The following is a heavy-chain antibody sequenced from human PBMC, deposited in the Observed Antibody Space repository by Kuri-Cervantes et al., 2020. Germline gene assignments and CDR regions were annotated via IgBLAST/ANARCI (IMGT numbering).Heavy chain of an antibody. Sequence: GESLKISCAASGFTFSSYGMHWVRQAPGKGLEWVAVIWYDGSNKYYADSVKGRFTISRDNSKNTPYLQMNSLRAEDTAVYYCARARAQYSGYDEAYFDYWGQGTLVTVSS. D-gene: IGHD5-12*01. CDR1: GFTFSSYG. V-gene: IGHV3-33*01. J-gene: IGHJ4*02. CDR2: IWYDGSNK. CDR3: ARARAQYSGYDEAYFDY.